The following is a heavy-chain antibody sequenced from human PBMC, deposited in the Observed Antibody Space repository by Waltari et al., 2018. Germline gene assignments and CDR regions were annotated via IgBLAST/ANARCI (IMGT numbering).Heavy chain of an antibody. D-gene: IGHD2-2*01. CDR2: ISSSSAYK. CDR1: GLSFGTFN. Sequence: EGQLVESGGGLVKPGGSLRLSCAASGLSFGTFNMNRVRQAPGKGLEWVSYISSSSAYKYYADSVKGRFAISRDNAKNLLFLQMNSLRADDTAVYYCVRENCSVTSCFKHFDYWGRGILVTVSS. V-gene: IGHV3-21*01. J-gene: IGHJ4*02. CDR3: VRENCSVTSCFKHFDY.